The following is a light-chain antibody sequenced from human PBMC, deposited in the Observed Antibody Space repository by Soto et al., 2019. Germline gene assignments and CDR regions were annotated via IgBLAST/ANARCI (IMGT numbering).Light chain of an antibody. CDR2: SYN. CDR3: AAWDDSLNGPV. V-gene: IGLV1-44*01. CDR1: SSNIGRNS. J-gene: IGLJ2*01. Sequence: QSVLTQPPSASGTPGQRVTISCSGSSSNIGRNSVNWYQQLPGTAPKLLIYSYNQRPSGVPDRFSGSNSGTSASLAISGLQSEDEADYYCAAWDDSLNGPVFGGGTKLTVL.